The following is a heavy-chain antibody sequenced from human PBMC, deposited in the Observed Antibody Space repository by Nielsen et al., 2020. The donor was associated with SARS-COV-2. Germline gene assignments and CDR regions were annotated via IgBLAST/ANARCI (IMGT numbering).Heavy chain of an antibody. CDR1: GGSFSGYY. Sequence: SETLSLTCAVYGGSFSGYYWSWIRQPPGKGLEWIGEINHSGSTNYNPSLKSRVTISVDTSKNQFSLKLSSVTAADTAVYYCARGGLVIMGFDYWGQGTQVTVSS. D-gene: IGHD3/OR15-3a*01. V-gene: IGHV4-34*01. J-gene: IGHJ4*02. CDR3: ARGGLVIMGFDY. CDR2: INHSGST.